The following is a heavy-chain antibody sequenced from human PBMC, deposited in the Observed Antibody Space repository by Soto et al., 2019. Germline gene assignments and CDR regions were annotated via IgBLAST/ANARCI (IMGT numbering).Heavy chain of an antibody. CDR1: RYTFTSYD. V-gene: IGHV1-8*01. J-gene: IGHJ6*02. CDR2: MNPNSGNT. D-gene: IGHD3-10*01. Sequence: ASVKVSCKASRYTFTSYDINWVRQATGQGLEWMGWMNPNSGNTGYAQKFQGRVTMTRNTSISTAYMELSSLRSEDTAVYYCARVRVLLWFGELSYYYGMDVWGQGTTATVSS. CDR3: ARVRVLLWFGELSYYYGMDV.